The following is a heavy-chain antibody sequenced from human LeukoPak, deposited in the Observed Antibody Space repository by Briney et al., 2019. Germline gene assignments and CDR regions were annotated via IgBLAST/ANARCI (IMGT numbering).Heavy chain of an antibody. CDR2: IWYDGSNK. CDR3: ARGSPVQRPGTPINY. Sequence: PGRSLRLSCAASGFTFSDYGMHWVRQAPGKGLEWVTLIWYDGSNKNYADSVKGRFTISRDNSKNTLYLQMNSLRAEDTAVYYCARGSPVQRPGTPINYWGQGTLVTVSS. D-gene: IGHD1-1*01. J-gene: IGHJ4*02. V-gene: IGHV3-33*01. CDR1: GFTFSDYG.